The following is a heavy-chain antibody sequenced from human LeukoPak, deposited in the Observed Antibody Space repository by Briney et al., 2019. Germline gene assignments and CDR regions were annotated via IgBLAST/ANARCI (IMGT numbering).Heavy chain of an antibody. Sequence: PSETLSLTCTVSGGSISSYYWSWIRQPPGKGLEWIGYIYYSGSTNYNPSLKSRVTISVDTSKNQFSLKLSSVTAADTAVYYCARGLPEVYYYGMDVWGQGTTVTVSS. V-gene: IGHV4-59*01. CDR3: ARGLPEVYYYGMDV. CDR1: GGSISSYY. J-gene: IGHJ6*02. D-gene: IGHD1-14*01. CDR2: IYYSGST.